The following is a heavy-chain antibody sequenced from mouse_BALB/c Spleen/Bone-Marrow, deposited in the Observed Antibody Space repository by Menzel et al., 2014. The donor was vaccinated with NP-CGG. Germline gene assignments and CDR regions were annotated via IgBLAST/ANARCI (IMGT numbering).Heavy chain of an antibody. CDR2: ISSGGSYT. J-gene: IGHJ4*01. Sequence: EVQGVESGGGLVKPGGSLKLSCAASGFTFSSYTMSWVRQTPEKRLGWVATISSGGSYTYYPDSVKGRFTISRDNAKNTLYLQMSSLKSEDTAMYYCTRDAMDYWGQGTSVTVSS. V-gene: IGHV5-6-4*01. CDR1: GFTFSSYT. CDR3: TRDAMDY.